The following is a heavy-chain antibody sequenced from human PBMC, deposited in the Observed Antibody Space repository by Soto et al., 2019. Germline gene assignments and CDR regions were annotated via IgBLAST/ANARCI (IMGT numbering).Heavy chain of an antibody. V-gene: IGHV5-10-1*01. CDR3: ARQNSHYYYYGMDV. CDR2: IDPSDSYT. CDR1: GYSFTSYW. J-gene: IGHJ6*02. Sequence: GESLKISCKGSGYSFTSYWISWVRQMPGKGLEWMGRIDPSDSYTNYSPSFQGHVTISADKSISTAYLQWSSLKASDAAMYYCARQNSHYYYYGMDVWGQGTTVTVSS. D-gene: IGHD2-21*01.